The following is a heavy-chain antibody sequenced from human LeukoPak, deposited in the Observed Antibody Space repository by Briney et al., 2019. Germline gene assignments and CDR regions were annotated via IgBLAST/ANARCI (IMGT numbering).Heavy chain of an antibody. CDR3: ASTPFYDYVWGSYRYRGLFVN. V-gene: IGHV3-23*01. CDR1: GFTFSTYA. CDR2: ICGSGGCT. Sequence: GGSLRLSCAASGFTFSTYAMSWVRQAPGRGLEWVSGICGSGGCTYYADSVKGRFTISRDNSKNTLYLQMNSLRVEDTAVYYCASTPFYDYVWGSYRYRGLFVNWGQGTLVSVSS. D-gene: IGHD3-16*02. J-gene: IGHJ4*02.